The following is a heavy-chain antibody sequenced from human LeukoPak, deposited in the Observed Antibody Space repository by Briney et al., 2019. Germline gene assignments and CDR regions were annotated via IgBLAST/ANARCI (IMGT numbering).Heavy chain of an antibody. J-gene: IGHJ5*02. CDR2: IQYDGSNK. V-gene: IGHV3-30*02. CDR1: GLIFSSYG. CDR3: AKDIQANWFDP. Sequence: GGSLRLSCAASGLIFSSYGMHWVRQAPGKGLEWVAFIQYDGSNKYYSDSVKGRFTISRDNSKNTLYLQMDSLRAEDTAVYYCAKDIQANWFDPWGQGTLVTVSS.